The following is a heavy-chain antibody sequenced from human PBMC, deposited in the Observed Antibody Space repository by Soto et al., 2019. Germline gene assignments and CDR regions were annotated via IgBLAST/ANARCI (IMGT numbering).Heavy chain of an antibody. Sequence: EVQLVESGGGLVQPGGSLRLSCAASGFTFSSYSRNWVRQAPGKGLEWVSYISSSSSTIYYADSVKGRFTISRDNAENSLYLQMNSLRAEDTAVYYCARANYYGSPGDFDYWGQGTLVTVSS. D-gene: IGHD3-10*01. J-gene: IGHJ4*02. CDR2: ISSSSSTI. CDR1: GFTFSSYS. CDR3: ARANYYGSPGDFDY. V-gene: IGHV3-48*01.